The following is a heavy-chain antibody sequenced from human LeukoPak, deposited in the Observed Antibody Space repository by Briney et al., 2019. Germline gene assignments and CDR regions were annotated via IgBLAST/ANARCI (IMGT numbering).Heavy chain of an antibody. CDR3: PRGGSDTAMAHDY. J-gene: IGHJ4*02. V-gene: IGHV3-74*01. CDR1: GFTFSSYA. CDR2: INRGGSRT. D-gene: IGHD5-18*01. Sequence: GGSLRLSCAASGFTFSSYAMSWVRQAPGKGLEWVSRINRGGSRTDYADSVKGRFTISRDDAKNTLYLQLNSLRAEDTAVYFCPRGGSDTAMAHDYWGQGTLVTVSS.